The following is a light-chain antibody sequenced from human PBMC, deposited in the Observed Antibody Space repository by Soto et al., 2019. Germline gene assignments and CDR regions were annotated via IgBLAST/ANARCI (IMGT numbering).Light chain of an antibody. Sequence: EIVLTQSPGTLSLSPGERATLSCRASQSLSSSYLAWYQQKPGQAPRLLIFGASSRATGIPDRFSGSGSGTDFTLTISRLDPGDVAVYYCQLRSNRPFNVGPGTTVDIK. V-gene: IGKV3D-20*02. CDR3: QLRSNRPFN. CDR2: GAS. J-gene: IGKJ3*01. CDR1: QSLSSSY.